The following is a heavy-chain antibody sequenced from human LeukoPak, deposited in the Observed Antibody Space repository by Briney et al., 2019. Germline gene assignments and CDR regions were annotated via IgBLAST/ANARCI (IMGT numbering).Heavy chain of an antibody. V-gene: IGHV5-51*01. CDR2: IYPGDSDT. CDR1: GYTFTNYW. Sequence: GESLKISCKTSGYTFTNYWIGWVRQMPGKGLDWMGIIYPGDSDTRYSPSFQGQVTISADKSTSTAYLQWSSLKASDTAIYYCARGDDGNSFFNYWGQGTLVTVSS. J-gene: IGHJ4*02. D-gene: IGHD4-23*01. CDR3: ARGDDGNSFFNY.